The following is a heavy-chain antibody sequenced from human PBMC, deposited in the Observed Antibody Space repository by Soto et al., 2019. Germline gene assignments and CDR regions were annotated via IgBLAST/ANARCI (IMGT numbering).Heavy chain of an antibody. V-gene: IGHV3-7*01. CDR1: GFMFSAYW. D-gene: IGHD5-18*01. CDR2: IHGDGGKI. Sequence: LRLSCAASGFMFSAYWMSWVRQAPGKGLEWVANIHGDGGKIYYVDSVKSRFTISRDNAKRSLYLQMNSLRAEDTAVYYCARDFYGGYTYGPGDYWGQGALVTVSS. J-gene: IGHJ4*02. CDR3: ARDFYGGYTYGPGDY.